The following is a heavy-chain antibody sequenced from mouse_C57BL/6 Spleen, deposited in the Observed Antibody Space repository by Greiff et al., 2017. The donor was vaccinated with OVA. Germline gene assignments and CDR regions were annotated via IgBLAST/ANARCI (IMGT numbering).Heavy chain of an antibody. D-gene: IGHD1-1*01. J-gene: IGHJ4*01. CDR1: GFSLTSYG. CDR2: IWSDGST. V-gene: IGHV2-6*03. CDR3: ARSPFITTVDYYAMDY. Sequence: VQLVESGPGLVAPSQSLSITCTVSGFSLTSYGVHWVRQPPGKGLEWLVVIWSDGSTTYNSALKSRLSISKDNSKSQVFLKMNSLQTDDTAMYYCARSPFITTVDYYAMDYWGQGTSVTVSS.